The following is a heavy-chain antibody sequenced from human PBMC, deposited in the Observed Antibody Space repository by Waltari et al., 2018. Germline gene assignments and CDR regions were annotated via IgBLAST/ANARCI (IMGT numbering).Heavy chain of an antibody. J-gene: IGHJ4*02. CDR1: GFTFSAYG. D-gene: IGHD2-2*01. V-gene: IGHV3-30*02. CDR3: SKDSDAFYIDY. CDR2: IHHDERSK. Sequence: QVQLVESGGGVVQPGGSLRLSCAVSGFTFSAYGMHWVRQAPGKGLEWVSYIHHDERSKQYADSVKGRFTISRDNAKNTVYLHMDSLRAEDTALYYCSKDSDAFYIDYWGQGVLVTVSS.